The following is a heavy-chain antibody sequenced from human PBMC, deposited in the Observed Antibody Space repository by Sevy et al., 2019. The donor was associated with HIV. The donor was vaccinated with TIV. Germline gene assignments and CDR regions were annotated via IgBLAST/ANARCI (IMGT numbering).Heavy chain of an antibody. CDR1: GFSFNDHA. CDR3: AEDINRGCDGFNCYPYYYYFYGLDV. CDR2: VSWNSRNI. Sequence: GGSLRLSCAASGFSFNDHAMHWVRQVPGKGLEWVSGVSWNSRNIGYGDSVKGRFTISRDNANHFLYLEMNSLGPEENAFYYYAEDINRGCDGFNCYPYYYYFYGLDVWGQGTTVTVSS. D-gene: IGHD2-21*01. V-gene: IGHV3-9*01. J-gene: IGHJ6*02.